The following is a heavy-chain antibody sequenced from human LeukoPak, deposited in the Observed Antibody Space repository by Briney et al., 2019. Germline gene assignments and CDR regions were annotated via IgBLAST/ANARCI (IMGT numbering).Heavy chain of an antibody. CDR3: ARDRVTPYSRDLDY. Sequence: GGSLTLSCAASGFTFSSYWMHGVRQAPGKGLVWVSRMNSDGSSTSYADSVKGRFTISRDNAKNTLYLQMNSLRAEDTAVYYCARDRVTPYSRDLDYWGQGTLVTVSS. D-gene: IGHD4-23*01. J-gene: IGHJ4*02. CDR2: MNSDGSST. CDR1: GFTFSSYW. V-gene: IGHV3-74*01.